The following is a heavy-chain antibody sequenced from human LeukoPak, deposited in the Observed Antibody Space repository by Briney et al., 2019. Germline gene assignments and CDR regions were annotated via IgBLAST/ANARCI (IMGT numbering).Heavy chain of an antibody. D-gene: IGHD3-10*01. CDR3: AREGANTYYYGSGSYNP. V-gene: IGHV4-39*07. CDR1: GGSISSSSYN. J-gene: IGHJ5*02. Sequence: PSETLSLTCTVSGGSISSSSYNWGWIRQPPGKGLEWIGSVYYSGSTYYNLSLKSRVTISVDTSKNQFSLKLSSVTAADTAVYYCAREGANTYYYGSGSYNPWGQGTLVTVSS. CDR2: VYYSGST.